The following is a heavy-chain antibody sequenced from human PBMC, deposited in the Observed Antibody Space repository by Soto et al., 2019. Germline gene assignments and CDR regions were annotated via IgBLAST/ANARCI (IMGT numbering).Heavy chain of an antibody. V-gene: IGHV4-34*01. Sequence: PSETLSLTCAVYGGSFSGYYWSWIRQPPGKGLEWIGEINHSGSTNYNPSLKSRVTISVDTSKNQFSLKLSSVTAADTAVYYCARKERSRSTNWFDPWGQGTLVTVSS. CDR3: ARKERSRSTNWFDP. J-gene: IGHJ5*02. D-gene: IGHD2-2*01. CDR2: INHSGST. CDR1: GGSFSGYY.